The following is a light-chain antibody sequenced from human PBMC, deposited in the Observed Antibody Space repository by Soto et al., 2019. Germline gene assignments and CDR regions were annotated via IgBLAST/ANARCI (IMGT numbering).Light chain of an antibody. CDR1: QSISSW. CDR3: QQTYTTPRT. V-gene: IGKV1-39*01. CDR2: SAS. Sequence: DIQMAQSPSTLSASVGDSLTSTCRASQSISSWLAWYQQKPGKAPKLLIFSASNLQGGVPSRFSGTGSGTDFTFTISSLLPEDFATYYCQQTYTTPRTFGQGTKVDIK. J-gene: IGKJ1*01.